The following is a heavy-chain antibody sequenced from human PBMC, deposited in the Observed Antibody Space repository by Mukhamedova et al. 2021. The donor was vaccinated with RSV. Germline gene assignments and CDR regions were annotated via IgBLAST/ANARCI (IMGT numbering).Heavy chain of an antibody. V-gene: IGHV3-21*06. CDR1: GFTFSSYC. Sequence: GFTFSSYCMNWVRQAPGKGLEWLSAISGDSSNIYYAASVKGRFTISRDNAKNSLYLQMNSLRAEDTAVYYRASCRVVDVDYWGPG. CDR3: ASCRVVDVDY. J-gene: IGHJ4*02. D-gene: IGHD3-3*01. CDR2: ISGDSSNI.